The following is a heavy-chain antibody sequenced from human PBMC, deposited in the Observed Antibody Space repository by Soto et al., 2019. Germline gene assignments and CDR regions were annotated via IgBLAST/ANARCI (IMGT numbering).Heavy chain of an antibody. CDR1: GGTFSSYA. V-gene: IGHV1-69*13. J-gene: IGHJ5*02. Sequence: SVKVSCKASGGTFSSYAISWVRQAPGQGLEWMGGIIPIFGTANYAQKFQGRVTITADESTSTAYMELSSLRSEDTAVYYCASHSSGWYNWFDPWGQGTLVTAPQ. CDR2: IIPIFGTA. CDR3: ASHSSGWYNWFDP. D-gene: IGHD6-19*01.